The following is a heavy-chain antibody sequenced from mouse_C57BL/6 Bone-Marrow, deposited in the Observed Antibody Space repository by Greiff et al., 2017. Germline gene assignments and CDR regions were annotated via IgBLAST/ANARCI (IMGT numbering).Heavy chain of an antibody. Sequence: EVHLVESEGGLVQPGSSMKLSCTASGFTFSDYYMAWVRQVPEKGLEWVANINYDGSSTYYLDSLKSRFIISRDNATNILYLQMSSLKSEDTATYYCARSHYYGSRYYFDYWGQGTTLTVSS. V-gene: IGHV5-16*01. CDR3: ARSHYYGSRYYFDY. CDR2: INYDGSST. J-gene: IGHJ2*01. D-gene: IGHD1-1*01. CDR1: GFTFSDYY.